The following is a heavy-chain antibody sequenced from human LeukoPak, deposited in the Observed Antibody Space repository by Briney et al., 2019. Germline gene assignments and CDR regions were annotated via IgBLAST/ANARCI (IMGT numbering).Heavy chain of an antibody. CDR3: ATHPAEISSSWSDYYYYYMDV. Sequence: GASVKVSCKVSGYTLTELSMHWVRQAPGKGLEWMGGFDPEDGETIYAQKFQGRVTMTEDTSTDTAYMELSSLRSEDTAVYYCATHPAEISSSWSDYYYYYMDVWGKGTTVTISS. D-gene: IGHD6-13*01. CDR2: FDPEDGET. CDR1: GYTLTELS. J-gene: IGHJ6*03. V-gene: IGHV1-24*01.